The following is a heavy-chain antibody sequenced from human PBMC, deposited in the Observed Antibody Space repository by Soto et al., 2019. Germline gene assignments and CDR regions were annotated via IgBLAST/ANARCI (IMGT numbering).Heavy chain of an antibody. V-gene: IGHV4-38-2*02. J-gene: IGHJ4*02. CDR2: IYHSGST. CDR1: GYSISSGYY. CDR3: ARDQPTVPAAFDY. Sequence: SETLSLTCTVSGYSISSGYYWGWIRQPPGKGLEWIGSIYHSGSTYYNPSLKSRVTISVDTSKNQFSLKLSSVTAADTAVYYCARDQPTVPAAFDYWGQGTLVTVSS. D-gene: IGHD2-2*01.